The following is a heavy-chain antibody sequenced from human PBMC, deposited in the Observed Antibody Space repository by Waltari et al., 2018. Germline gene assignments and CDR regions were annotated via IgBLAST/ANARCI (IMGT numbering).Heavy chain of an antibody. D-gene: IGHD3-3*01. Sequence: QVQLQESGPGLVKPSETLSLTCAVSNFYIIDGYYSGWIRQSPGKGLEWIGSIYHSGTTHYNPSLESRVTISVDRSRNQFSLKVTSVSAADTAVYFCARDQRFLESLYPYYYALDAWGRGITVTVSS. CDR3: ARDQRFLESLYPYYYALDA. CDR2: IYHSGTT. J-gene: IGHJ6*02. CDR1: NFYIIDGYY. V-gene: IGHV4-38-2*02.